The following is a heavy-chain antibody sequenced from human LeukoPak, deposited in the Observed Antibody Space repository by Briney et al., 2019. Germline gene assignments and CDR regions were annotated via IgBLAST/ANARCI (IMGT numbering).Heavy chain of an antibody. V-gene: IGHV3-15*01. CDR3: TTGIAARPGGYYYYYYMDG. Sequence: GGSLRLSRAAAGFTFSNAWMSWVRQAPGKGLEWVGRIKSKTDGGTTDYAAPVKGRFTISRDDSKNTLYLQMNSLKTEDTAVYYCTTGIAARPGGYYYYYYMDGWGKGTTVTVSS. J-gene: IGHJ6*03. CDR2: IKSKTDGGTT. D-gene: IGHD6-6*01. CDR1: GFTFSNAW.